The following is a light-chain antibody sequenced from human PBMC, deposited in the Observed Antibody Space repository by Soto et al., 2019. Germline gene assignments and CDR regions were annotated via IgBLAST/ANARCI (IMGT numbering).Light chain of an antibody. CDR1: QSIFSPY. CDR2: STS. J-gene: IGKJ2*01. Sequence: IVLTQSPATLSLSPGEGATLSCRASQSIFSPYLAWYQQIPGQAPRLLIYSTSTRATGVPDRFSGSGSGTDFTLTISSLQPEDFATYYCQESYSTPMYTFGQGTKLEI. CDR3: QESYSTPMYT. V-gene: IGKV3D-20*02.